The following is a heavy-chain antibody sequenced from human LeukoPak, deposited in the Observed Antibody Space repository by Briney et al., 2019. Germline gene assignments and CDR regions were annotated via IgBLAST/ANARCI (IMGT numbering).Heavy chain of an antibody. Sequence: SETLSLTCTVSGGSISSGGYYWSWIRQHPGKGLEWIGYIYYSGSTYYNPSLKSRVTISVDTSKNQFSLKLSSVTAADTAVYYCARCGYYRTNWFDPWGQGTLVTVSS. D-gene: IGHD3-3*01. CDR2: IYYSGST. J-gene: IGHJ5*02. CDR1: GGSISSGGYY. V-gene: IGHV4-31*03. CDR3: ARCGYYRTNWFDP.